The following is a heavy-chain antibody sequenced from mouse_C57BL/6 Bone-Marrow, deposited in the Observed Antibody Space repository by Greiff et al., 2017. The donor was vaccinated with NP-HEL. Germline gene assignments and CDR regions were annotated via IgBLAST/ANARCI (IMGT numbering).Heavy chain of an antibody. CDR1: GFTFSDYY. V-gene: IGHV5-12*01. J-gene: IGHJ1*03. CDR3: ARHGYFDV. CDR2: ISNGGGST. Sequence: EVKVVESGGGLVQPGGSLKPSCAASGFTFSDYYMYWVRQTPEKRLEWVAYISNGGGSTYYPDTVKGRFTISRDNAKNTLYLQMSRLKSEDTAMYYCARHGYFDVWGTGTTVTVSS.